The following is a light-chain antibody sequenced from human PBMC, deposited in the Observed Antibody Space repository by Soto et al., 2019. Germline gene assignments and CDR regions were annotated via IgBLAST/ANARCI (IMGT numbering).Light chain of an antibody. Sequence: QSVLTQPPSVSGAPGQMVTISCTGCSSNIGAGCEVHWYQHLPGKAPKLLIYGNTNRPSGVPDRFSGSKSGTSASLAITGLQAEDEADYYCQSYDSSPSASYVFGGGTKVTVL. CDR2: GNT. V-gene: IGLV1-40*01. J-gene: IGLJ1*01. CDR1: SSNIGAGCE. CDR3: QSYDSSPSASYV.